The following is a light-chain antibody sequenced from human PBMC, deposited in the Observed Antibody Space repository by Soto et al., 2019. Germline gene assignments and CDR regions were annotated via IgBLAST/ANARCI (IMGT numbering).Light chain of an antibody. CDR2: VAS. CDR1: QSVSSN. Sequence: EIVMTQSPATLSVSPWERATLSCRASQSVSSNLAWYQQKPGQAPRLLIYVASTRATVIPARFSGSGSGTEFTLTISSLQSEDFAVYYWQQYNNWPPWTFGQGTKVEIK. J-gene: IGKJ1*01. V-gene: IGKV3-15*01. CDR3: QQYNNWPPWT.